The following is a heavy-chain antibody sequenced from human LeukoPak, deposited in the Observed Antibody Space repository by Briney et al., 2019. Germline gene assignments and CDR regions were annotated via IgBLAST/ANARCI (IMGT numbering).Heavy chain of an antibody. CDR2: ISYDGTNE. Sequence: GGSLRLSCAAAGFTFSNYAMHWVRQAPGKGLEWVAVISYDGTNEYYADSVKGRFTIPRDNSKNTLYLQMDSLRVEDTAVYYCARNRGATGFYWVDYWGQGTLVSVSS. CDR1: GFTFSNYA. J-gene: IGHJ4*02. V-gene: IGHV3-30-3*01. D-gene: IGHD3-22*01. CDR3: ARNRGATGFYWVDY.